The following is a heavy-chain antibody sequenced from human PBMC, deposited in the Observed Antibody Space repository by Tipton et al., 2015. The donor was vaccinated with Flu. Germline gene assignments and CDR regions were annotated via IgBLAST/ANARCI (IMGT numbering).Heavy chain of an antibody. Sequence: AVSGFTFSSYWMHWVRQAPGKGLVWVSRISNEGSSTTYADSVKGRFTISRDNAKNTLYLQMNSLRAEDTAVYYCARGYSSSSGSGMDVWGQGITVTVSS. V-gene: IGHV3-74*01. J-gene: IGHJ6*02. CDR2: ISNEGSST. D-gene: IGHD6-6*01. CDR1: GFTFSSYW. CDR3: ARGYSSSSGSGMDV.